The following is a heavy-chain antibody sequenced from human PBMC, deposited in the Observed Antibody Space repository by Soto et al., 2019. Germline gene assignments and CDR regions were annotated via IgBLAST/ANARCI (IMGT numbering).Heavy chain of an antibody. CDR1: GFTFGDAW. V-gene: IGHV3-15*07. J-gene: IGHJ5*02. CDR3: TTLGPS. Sequence: EVHLVESGGGWVKPGGSLTLSCVASGFTFGDAWMNWVRQAAGKGLEWVGHVKTNSEGETTDYAAPVKGRLTIWRDDSTNTLYLQMNSLKSEDTGKYFCTTLGPSWGQGTQVTVSS. CDR2: VKTNSEGETT.